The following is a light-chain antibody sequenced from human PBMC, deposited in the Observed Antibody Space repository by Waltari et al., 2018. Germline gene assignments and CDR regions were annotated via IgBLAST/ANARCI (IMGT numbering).Light chain of an antibody. CDR2: GAS. Sequence: EIVLTQSPGTLSLSPGERATLSCRASQTVRGSLAWYQQKAGPAPWLLIYGASSRATGIPYRFSGSGSGTDFSLTISRLEPEDFAVYYCQHYVRLPATFGQGTKVEI. CDR3: QHYVRLPAT. J-gene: IGKJ1*01. CDR1: QTVRGS. V-gene: IGKV3-20*01.